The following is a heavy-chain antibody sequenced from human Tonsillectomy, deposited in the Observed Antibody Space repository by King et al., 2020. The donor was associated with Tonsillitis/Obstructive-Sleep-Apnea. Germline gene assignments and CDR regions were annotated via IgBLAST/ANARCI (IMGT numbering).Heavy chain of an antibody. D-gene: IGHD3-22*01. Sequence: VQLVESGGGLVQPGRSLRLSCAASGFTFDDYAMHWVRQAPGKGLEWVSGISWNSGSIGYADSVKGRFTISRDNAKNSLYLQMNSLRAEDTALYYCAKDYYYDSSGYKRYFQHWGQGTLVTVSS. CDR3: AKDYYYDSSGYKRYFQH. J-gene: IGHJ1*01. CDR2: ISWNSGSI. CDR1: GFTFDDYA. V-gene: IGHV3-9*01.